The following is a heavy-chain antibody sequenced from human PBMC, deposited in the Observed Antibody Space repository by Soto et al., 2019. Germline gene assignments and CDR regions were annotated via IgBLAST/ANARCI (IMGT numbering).Heavy chain of an antibody. V-gene: IGHV3-15*01. CDR3: TKVLALPPNDAFDI. CDR1: GFNFNVAG. D-gene: IGHD3-3*02. CDR2: IKSKGGGETT. J-gene: IGHJ3*02. Sequence: EGQLVESGGRLVEPGGSLRLSCAASGFNFNVAGMNWVRQAPGKGLEWLGRIKSKGGGETTEYVAFVKGRFTISRDDSKNTLYLQMTSLKSEDTAVYYCTKVLALPPNDAFDIWGQGTMVTVSS.